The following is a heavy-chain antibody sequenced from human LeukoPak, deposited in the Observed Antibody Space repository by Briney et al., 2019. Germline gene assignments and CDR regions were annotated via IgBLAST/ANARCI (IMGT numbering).Heavy chain of an antibody. CDR3: ARGKTPTIFGVVITTYYYGMDV. J-gene: IGHJ6*02. V-gene: IGHV1-69*13. CDR1: GGSFSSYG. CDR2: SIPIFGTA. D-gene: IGHD3-3*01. Sequence: GASVKVSCKAAGGSFSSYGISWVRQAPGQGLEWMGGSIPIFGTANYAQKFQGRVTITADESTSTAYMELSSLRSEDTAVYYCARGKTPTIFGVVITTYYYGMDVWGQGTTVTVSS.